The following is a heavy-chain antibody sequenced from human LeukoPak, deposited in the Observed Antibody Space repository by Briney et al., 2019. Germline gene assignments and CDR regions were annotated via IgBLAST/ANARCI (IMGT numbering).Heavy chain of an antibody. J-gene: IGHJ4*02. CDR1: GFTFSDYY. D-gene: IGHD6-19*01. V-gene: IGHV3-11*01. CDR3: AKKGTSSAVAFTDY. Sequence: GGSLRLSCAASGFTFSDYYMSWIRQAPGKGLEWVSYISSSGSTIYYADSVKGRFTISRDNAKNSLYLQMNSLRAEDTAVYYCAKKGTSSAVAFTDYWGQGTLVTVSS. CDR2: ISSSGSTI.